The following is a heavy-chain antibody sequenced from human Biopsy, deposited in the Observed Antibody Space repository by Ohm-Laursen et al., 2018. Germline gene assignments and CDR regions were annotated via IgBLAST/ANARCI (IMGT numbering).Heavy chain of an antibody. Sequence: ASVTVSCKGSGYAVNDYFLHWLRQAPGQGPEWMGWISPYSGETNYAQKFQGRVTMTTDTSTSTVYLELRRLISDDTAVYYCARDIMNRIAGLVARSDVFDVWGQGTLVTVSS. CDR3: ARDIMNRIAGLVARSDVFDV. V-gene: IGHV1-2*02. D-gene: IGHD3-16*01. CDR2: ISPYSGET. J-gene: IGHJ3*01. CDR1: GYAVNDYF.